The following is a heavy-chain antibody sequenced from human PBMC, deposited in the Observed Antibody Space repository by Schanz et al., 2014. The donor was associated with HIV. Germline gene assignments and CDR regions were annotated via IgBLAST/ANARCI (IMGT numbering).Heavy chain of an antibody. J-gene: IGHJ4*02. D-gene: IGHD5-18*01. Sequence: EVQLVESGGGLVQPGGSLRLSCVVSELHFTTYWMTWVRQAPGKGLEWVANIKQDGSEKYNVDSVKGRFTISRDNAKNSLYLQMNSLRAEDTAVYYCARDGGSYNYGHPIDYWGQGTLVTVSS. CDR3: ARDGGSYNYGHPIDY. CDR1: ELHFTTYW. CDR2: IKQDGSEK. V-gene: IGHV3-7*01.